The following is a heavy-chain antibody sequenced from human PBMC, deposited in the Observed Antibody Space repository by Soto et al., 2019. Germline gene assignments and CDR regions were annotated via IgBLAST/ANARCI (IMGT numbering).Heavy chain of an antibody. V-gene: IGHV3-30-3*01. J-gene: IGHJ6*02. CDR1: GFTFSRYA. Sequence: QAQLVESGGGVVQPGRSLRLSCAASGFTFSRYAMHWVRQAPGKGLEWVAVISYDGSNKYYADSVKGRFTISRDNSKNTLYLQMNSLRAEDTAVYYCARDKKWFGELFEGMDVWGQWTTVTVSS. CDR3: ARDKKWFGELFEGMDV. D-gene: IGHD3-10*01. CDR2: ISYDGSNK.